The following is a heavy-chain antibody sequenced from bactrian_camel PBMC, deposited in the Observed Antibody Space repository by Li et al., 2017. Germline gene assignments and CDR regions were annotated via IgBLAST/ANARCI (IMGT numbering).Heavy chain of an antibody. Sequence: HVQLVESGGGSVQAGGSLRLSCAVSGFTNGRNGYCMAWFRQAPGKGLEWVSTINSAGDNTYYADSVKGRFTISEDSAENTLYLQMNSLKTEDTAVYYCAASRSCSAYLATIHTYDYWGQGTQVTVS. CDR2: INSAGDNT. V-gene: IGHV3S1*01. CDR1: GFTNGRNGYC. J-gene: IGHJ4*01. CDR3: AASRSCSAYLATIHTYDY. D-gene: IGHD2*01.